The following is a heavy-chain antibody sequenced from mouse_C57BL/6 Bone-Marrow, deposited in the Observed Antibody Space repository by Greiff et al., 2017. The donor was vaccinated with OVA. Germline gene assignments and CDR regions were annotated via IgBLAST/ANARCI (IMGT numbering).Heavy chain of an antibody. CDR3: ERPRRFAY. V-gene: IGHV5-6*01. CDR1: GFTFSSYC. Sequence: EVKLVESGGDLVKPGGSLKLSCAASGFTFSSYCMSWVRQTPDKRLEWVATISNGGSYNNYPDSVKGRFTIARDNAKNTLYLQMSSLKSEDTAMYYCERPRRFAYWGQGTLVTVSA. J-gene: IGHJ3*01. CDR2: ISNGGSYN.